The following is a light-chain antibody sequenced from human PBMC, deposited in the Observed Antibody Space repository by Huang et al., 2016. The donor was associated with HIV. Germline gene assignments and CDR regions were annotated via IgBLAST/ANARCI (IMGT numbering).Light chain of an antibody. Sequence: DIQMTQSPSTLSSAIGDRVTITCRARQSVSTRLAWYQQKPGKAPRLLIQEASSLESVVPSRFSGSGSGTEFTLTISSLQPDDSATYSCQQYNTFTFGPGTKVDI. J-gene: IGKJ3*01. CDR3: QQYNTFT. CDR1: QSVSTR. CDR2: EAS. V-gene: IGKV1-5*03.